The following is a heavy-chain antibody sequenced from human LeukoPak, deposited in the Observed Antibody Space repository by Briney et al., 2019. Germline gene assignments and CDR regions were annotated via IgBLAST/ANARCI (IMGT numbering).Heavy chain of an antibody. V-gene: IGHV4-59*01. CDR3: ARAVKVYSPSYGMDV. CDR1: GDPISTYY. J-gene: IGHJ6*02. D-gene: IGHD5-18*01. CDR2: IYYSGST. Sequence: PSETLSLTCTVSGDPISTYYWRWIRQPPGKGLEWIGYIYYSGSTNYNPSLKSRVTISVDTSKNQFSLKLSSVTAADTAVYYCARAVKVYSPSYGMDVWGQGTTVTVSS.